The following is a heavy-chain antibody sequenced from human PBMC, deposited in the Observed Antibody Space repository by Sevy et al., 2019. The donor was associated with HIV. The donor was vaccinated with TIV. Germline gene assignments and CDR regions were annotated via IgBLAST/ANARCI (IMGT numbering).Heavy chain of an antibody. D-gene: IGHD2-8*02. J-gene: IGHJ4*02. V-gene: IGHV4-4*02. Sequence: SETLSLTCAVSGDSISNNNWWSWVRQPPGKGLEWIGEVYHTGNTNYNTSLKSRVTISLDKSRNQFSLNLSSVTAADTAVYYCARDPGSCSGGVCSYYFDFWGQGTLVTVSS. CDR1: GDSISNNNW. CDR2: VYHTGNT. CDR3: ARDPGSCSGGVCSYYFDF.